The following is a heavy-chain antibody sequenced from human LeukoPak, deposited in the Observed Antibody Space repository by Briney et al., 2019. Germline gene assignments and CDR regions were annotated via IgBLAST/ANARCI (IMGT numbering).Heavy chain of an antibody. CDR3: ARNGTVTVSGTKFNYFDY. V-gene: IGHV4-39*01. CDR2: IYHSGST. D-gene: IGHD4-17*01. Sequence: PSETLSLTCTVSGDSISSSSYYWGWIRQTPGKGLEWIGSIYHSGSTHYNPSLKSRLTIFVDTSKNQFSLKVNSVTAADTAVYYCARNGTVTVSGTKFNYFDYWGQGTLVTVSS. J-gene: IGHJ4*02. CDR1: GDSISSSSYY.